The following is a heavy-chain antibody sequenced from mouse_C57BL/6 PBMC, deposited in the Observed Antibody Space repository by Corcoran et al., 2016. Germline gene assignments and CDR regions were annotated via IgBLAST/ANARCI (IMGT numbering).Heavy chain of an antibody. D-gene: IGHD2-1*01. CDR3: ARDGNGNYLFAY. V-gene: IGHV1-26*01. Sequence: EVQLQQSGPELVKPGASVKISCKASGYTFTDYYMNWVKQSHGKSIEWIGDINPNNGGTSYNQKFKGKATLTVDKSSSTAYMELRSLTSEDSAVYYCARDGNGNYLFAYWGQGTLVTVSA. J-gene: IGHJ3*01. CDR2: INPNNGGT. CDR1: GYTFTDYY.